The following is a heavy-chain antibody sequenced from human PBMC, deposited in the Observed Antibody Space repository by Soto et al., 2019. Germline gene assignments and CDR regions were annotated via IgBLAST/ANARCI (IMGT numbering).Heavy chain of an antibody. J-gene: IGHJ3*02. CDR3: ARDIGDYYDSSGYSGAFDI. V-gene: IGHV4-59*01. CDR1: GGSISSYY. Sequence: SETLSLTCTVSGGSISSYYWSWIRQPPGKGLEWIGYIYYSGSTNYNPSLKSRVTISVETSKNQFSLKLSSVTAADTAVYYCARDIGDYYDSSGYSGAFDIWGQGTMVTVSS. CDR2: IYYSGST. D-gene: IGHD3-22*01.